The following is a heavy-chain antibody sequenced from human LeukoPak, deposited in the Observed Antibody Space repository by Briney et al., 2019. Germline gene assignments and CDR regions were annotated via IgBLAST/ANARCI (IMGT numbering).Heavy chain of an antibody. D-gene: IGHD2-2*01. CDR1: GGSIISTTYW. Sequence: PSETLSLTCTVSGGSIISTTYWWGWIRQPPGKGLEWIGTVYHSGSTYYNPSLKSRVTISVDTSKNQFSLKVNSVTAADTAVYYCARVAAALCTRTSCSPGYRFDNWGQGTLVTVSS. V-gene: IGHV4-39*07. J-gene: IGHJ4*02. CDR2: VYHSGST. CDR3: ARVAAALCTRTSCSPGYRFDN.